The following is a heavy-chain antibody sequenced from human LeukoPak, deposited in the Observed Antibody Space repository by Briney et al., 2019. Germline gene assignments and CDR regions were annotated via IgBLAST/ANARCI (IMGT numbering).Heavy chain of an antibody. J-gene: IGHJ4*02. Sequence: GGSLRLSCAASGFTFSNYAMTWVRQAPGKGLEWVSAISGSGRSTYFADSVKGRFTISRDNSKNTLYLQMNSLRAEDTAVYYCAILYSGSYWGQGTLVTVSS. CDR2: ISGSGRST. CDR1: GFTFSNYA. V-gene: IGHV3-23*01. CDR3: AILYSGSY. D-gene: IGHD1-26*01.